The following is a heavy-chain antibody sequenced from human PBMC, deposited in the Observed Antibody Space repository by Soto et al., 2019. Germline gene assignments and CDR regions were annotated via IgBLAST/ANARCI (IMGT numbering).Heavy chain of an antibody. D-gene: IGHD3-22*01. V-gene: IGHV4-31*03. CDR3: ARGSSDSSGYYYGYYFDY. CDR2: IYYSGST. Sequence: PSETLSLTCTVSGGSISSGGYYWSWIRQHPGKGLEWIGYIYYSGSTYYNPSLKSRVTISVDTSKNQFSLKLSSVTAADTAAYYCARGSSDSSGYYYGYYFDYWGQGTLVTVS. J-gene: IGHJ4*02. CDR1: GGSISSGGYY.